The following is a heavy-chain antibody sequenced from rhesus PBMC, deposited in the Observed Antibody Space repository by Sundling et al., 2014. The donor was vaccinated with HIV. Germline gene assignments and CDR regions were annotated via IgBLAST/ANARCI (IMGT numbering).Heavy chain of an antibody. J-gene: IGHJ4*01. CDR2: MSGRGGTD. CDR3: ARGPSNWNYFDP. CDR1: GGSLSSYY. D-gene: IGHD1-32*01. V-gene: IGHV4-173*01. Sequence: QVQLQESGPGLVKPSETLSLTCAVSGGSLSSYYWSWIRQPPGRGLEWIGRMSGRGGTDDYNPSLKRRVAISTDRSKKQFSLKLASVTAADTAVYYCARGPSNWNYFDPWGPESWSPSPQ.